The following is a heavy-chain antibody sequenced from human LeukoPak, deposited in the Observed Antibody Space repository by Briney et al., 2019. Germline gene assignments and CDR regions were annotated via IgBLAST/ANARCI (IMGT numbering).Heavy chain of an antibody. D-gene: IGHD3-22*01. V-gene: IGHV1-18*01. CDR1: GYTVTSYG. CDR3: ARGGTYYYDSSGYYEALDY. Sequence: ASVKVSCKAAGYTVTSYGISSLPQAPGQGLKWRGWISAYNGKTNYAHKLQGRGTMTTDTSTSTGYMELRSMRSDDTAVYYCARGGTYYYDSSGYYEALDYWGQGTLVTVSS. J-gene: IGHJ4*02. CDR2: ISAYNGKT.